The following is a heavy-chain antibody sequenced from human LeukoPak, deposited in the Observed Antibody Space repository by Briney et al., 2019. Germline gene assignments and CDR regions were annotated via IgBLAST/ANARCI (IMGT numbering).Heavy chain of an antibody. V-gene: IGHV4-34*01. CDR2: INHSGST. CDR3: ARGSPFYSGSYYTTTIYDY. D-gene: IGHD1-26*01. J-gene: IGHJ4*02. CDR1: GGSFSGYY. Sequence: SETLSLTCAVYGGSFSGYYWSWIRQPPGKGLEWIGEINHSGSTNYNPSLKSRVTISVDTSKNQFSLKLSSVTAADTAVYYCARGSPFYSGSYYTTTIYDYWGQGTLVSVSS.